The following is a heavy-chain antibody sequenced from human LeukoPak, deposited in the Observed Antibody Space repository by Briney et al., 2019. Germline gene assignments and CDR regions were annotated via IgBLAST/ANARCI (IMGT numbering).Heavy chain of an antibody. V-gene: IGHV4-59*01. CDR1: GGSISSYY. Sequence: SQTLSLTCTVSGGSISSYYWSWIRQPPGKGLEWNGYIYYSGSTNYNPSLKSRVTISVDTSKNQFSLKLSSVTAAGTAVYYCARSGGIAAAGPYYYYYYGMDVWGQGTTVTVSS. J-gene: IGHJ6*02. D-gene: IGHD6-13*01. CDR2: IYYSGST. CDR3: ARSGGIAAAGPYYYYYYGMDV.